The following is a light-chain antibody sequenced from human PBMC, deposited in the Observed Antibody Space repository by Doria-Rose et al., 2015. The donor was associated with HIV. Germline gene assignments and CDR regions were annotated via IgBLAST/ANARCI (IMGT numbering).Light chain of an antibody. Sequence: QSPDSLVVPLGERATINCKSSQSVLYSSNNKNYLAWYQQKPGQPPKLLIYWASTRESGVPDRFSGSGSGTDFSLTISSLQAEDVAVYYCQQYHSTPYTFGQGTRLEIK. J-gene: IGKJ2*01. V-gene: IGKV4-1*01. CDR2: WAS. CDR3: QQYHSTPYT. CDR1: QSVLYSSNNKNY.